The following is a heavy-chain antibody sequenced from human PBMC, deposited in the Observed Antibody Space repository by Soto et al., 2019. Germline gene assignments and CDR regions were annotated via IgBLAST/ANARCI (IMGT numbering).Heavy chain of an antibody. CDR3: ARYYDSSGYYSYNWFDP. D-gene: IGHD3-22*01. V-gene: IGHV1-18*01. J-gene: IGHJ5*02. Sequence: ASVKVSCKASGYTFTSYGISWVRQAPGQGLEWMGRISAYNGNTNYAQKLQGRVTMTTDTSTSTAYMELRSLRSDDTAVYYCARYYDSSGYYSYNWFDPWGQGTLVTVSS. CDR2: ISAYNGNT. CDR1: GYTFTSYG.